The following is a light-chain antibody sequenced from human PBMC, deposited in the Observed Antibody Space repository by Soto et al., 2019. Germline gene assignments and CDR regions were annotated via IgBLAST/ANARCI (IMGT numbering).Light chain of an antibody. Sequence: DIQMTQSPSTLSASVGGRFTITCRASQSINNWLAWYQQKPGKAPKLLIYKASSLESGVPSRFSGSGSGTEFTLTISSLQPDDFATYYCQQYNSYSRMFGQGTKVDIK. J-gene: IGKJ1*01. CDR1: QSINNW. V-gene: IGKV1-5*03. CDR2: KAS. CDR3: QQYNSYSRM.